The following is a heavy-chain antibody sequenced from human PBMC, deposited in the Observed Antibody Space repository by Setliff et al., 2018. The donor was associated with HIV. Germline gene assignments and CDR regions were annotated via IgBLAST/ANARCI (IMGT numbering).Heavy chain of an antibody. D-gene: IGHD6-19*01. CDR1: GASFVGDNH. V-gene: IGHV4-30-4*01. Sequence: ASETLSLTCAVSGASFVGDNHWSWIRQTPERGLEWIAYFMYTDIHYVNYLNYRNPSLASRLSIPVDKSKNQFSLTLSSVTAADTAVYYCARARSDWYNVRPYYFDLWGQGTPVTVSS. CDR3: ARARSDWYNVRPYYFDL. J-gene: IGHJ4*02. CDR2: FMYTDIHYVNYLN.